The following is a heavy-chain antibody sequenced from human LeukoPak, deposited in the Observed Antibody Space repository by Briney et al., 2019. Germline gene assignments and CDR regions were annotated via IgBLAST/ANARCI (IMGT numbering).Heavy chain of an antibody. D-gene: IGHD3-3*01. CDR1: GGTFSSYA. Sequence: GSSVKVSCKASGGTFSSYAISWVRQAPGQGLEWMGGIIPIFGTANYAQKFRGRVTITADESTSTAYMELSSLRSEDTAVYYCARDRGVWSGYVFDIWGQGTMVTVSS. CDR2: IIPIFGTA. CDR3: ARDRGVWSGYVFDI. J-gene: IGHJ3*02. V-gene: IGHV1-69*01.